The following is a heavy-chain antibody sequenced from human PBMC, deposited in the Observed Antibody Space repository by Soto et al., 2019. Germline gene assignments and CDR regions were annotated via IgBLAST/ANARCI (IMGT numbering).Heavy chain of an antibody. V-gene: IGHV1-2*02. CDR3: ARLGATYYYGMDV. Sequence: ASVKVSCKASGYTFAGYYMHWVRQAPGQGLEWMGWINPNSGGTNYAQKFQGRVTMTRDTSISTAYMELSRLRSDDTAVYYCARLGATYYYGMDVWGQGTTVTVSS. J-gene: IGHJ6*02. CDR2: INPNSGGT. CDR1: GYTFAGYY.